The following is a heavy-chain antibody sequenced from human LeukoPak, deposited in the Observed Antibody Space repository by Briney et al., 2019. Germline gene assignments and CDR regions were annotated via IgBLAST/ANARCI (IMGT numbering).Heavy chain of an antibody. J-gene: IGHJ4*02. V-gene: IGHV3-23*01. CDR1: GFTFSSYA. D-gene: IGHD3-9*01. CDR3: AKDGNYDILTGDYYFDY. Sequence: GGSLRLSCAASGFTFSSYAMSWVRQAPGKGLGWVSSISGSGDTTFYAESVRGQFTISRDKSKNTLFLQMNSLRAEDTAEYYCAKDGNYDILTGDYYFDYWGQGTLVTVSS. CDR2: ISGSGDTT.